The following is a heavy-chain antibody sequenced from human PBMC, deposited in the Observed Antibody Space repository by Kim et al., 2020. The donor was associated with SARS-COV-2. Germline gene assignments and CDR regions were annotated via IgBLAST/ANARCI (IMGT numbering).Heavy chain of an antibody. CDR3: TRTRVVGGGWFGP. J-gene: IGHJ5*02. CDR1: GGSIDSGDNY. D-gene: IGHD2-15*01. Sequence: SETLSLTCTVSGGSIDSGDNYWTWIRQSPGSGLEWIGYIFYSGSTYYNPSLESRLSISVDTSKNQFSLKLLSVTAADTAMYYCTRTRVVGGGWFGPWGQGILVTVSS. V-gene: IGHV4-30-4*01. CDR2: IFYSGST.